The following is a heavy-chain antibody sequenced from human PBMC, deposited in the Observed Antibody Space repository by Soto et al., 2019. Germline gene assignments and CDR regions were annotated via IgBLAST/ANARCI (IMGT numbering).Heavy chain of an antibody. D-gene: IGHD4-17*01. CDR2: IYHSGST. V-gene: IGHV4-4*02. CDR1: GGSISSSNW. CDR3: ARVSLLRWIHDAFDI. J-gene: IGHJ3*02. Sequence: QVQLQESGPGLVKPSGTLSLTCAVSGGSISSSNWWSWVRQPPGKGLEWIGEIYHSGSTNYNPSLKRRVNISVDKAKNHFSLKLSSVTAADTAVYYCARVSLLRWIHDAFDIWGQGTMVTVSS.